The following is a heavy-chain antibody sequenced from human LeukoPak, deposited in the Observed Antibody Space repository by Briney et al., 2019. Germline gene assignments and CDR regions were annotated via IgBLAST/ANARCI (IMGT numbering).Heavy chain of an antibody. V-gene: IGHV3-11*01. CDR1: GFTFSDYY. D-gene: IGHD3-22*01. Sequence: GGSLRLSCAASGFTFSDYYMSWIRQAPGKGLEWVSYISSSGSTIYYADSVKGRFTIFRDNAKNSLYLQMNSLRAEDTAVYYCAREVRAYDSSGYYLDYWGQGTLVTVSS. CDR3: AREVRAYDSSGYYLDY. CDR2: ISSSGSTI. J-gene: IGHJ4*02.